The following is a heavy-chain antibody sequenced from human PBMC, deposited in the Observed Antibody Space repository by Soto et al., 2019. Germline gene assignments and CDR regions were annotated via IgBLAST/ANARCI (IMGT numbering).Heavy chain of an antibody. J-gene: IGHJ4*02. CDR2: ISAHNGNT. V-gene: IGHV1-18*01. D-gene: IGHD3-10*01. Sequence: QVHLVQSGAEVKKPGASVKVSCKGSGYIFTTYGITWVRQAPGQGLEWMGWISAHNGNTNYAQKLQGRVTVTRDTSTSTAYMELRNLRSDVTAVYYCARGRYGEYWGQGALVTVSS. CDR3: ARGRYGEY. CDR1: GYIFTTYG.